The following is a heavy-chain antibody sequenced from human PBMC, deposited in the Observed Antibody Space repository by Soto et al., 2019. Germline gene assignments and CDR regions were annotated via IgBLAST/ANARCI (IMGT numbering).Heavy chain of an antibody. CDR1: GGSISSSNW. Sequence: QVQLQESGPGLVKPSGTLSLTCAVSGGSISSSNWWSWVRQTPGKGLEWIGEIYHSGSTNYNPSLKRRVTIAVDKSKNQFSLELSSVSAPDTAVYYCARERAFGESSPGYYYYGMDVWGQGTTVTVSS. CDR2: IYHSGST. CDR3: ARERAFGESSPGYYYYGMDV. V-gene: IGHV4-4*02. D-gene: IGHD3-10*01. J-gene: IGHJ6*02.